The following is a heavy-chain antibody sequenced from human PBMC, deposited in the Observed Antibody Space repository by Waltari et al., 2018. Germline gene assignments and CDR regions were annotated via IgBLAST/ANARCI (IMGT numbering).Heavy chain of an antibody. CDR1: GYSFTDYY. CDR3: AYRXGXCTXRVCYPPQGFDX. Sequence: QVXXVQSXAXVKKXGASVRVSCXPSGYSFTDYYMHWVRQTPGKGLEWMGXINPNXGVTKXAQKFXGRVAMTRDTXITTAYMELRSLRSDDTXVYYCAYRXGXCTXRVCYPPQGFDXWGQGTLVFVSS. D-gene: IGHD2-8*01. J-gene: IGHJ4*02. CDR2: INPNXGVT. V-gene: IGHV1-2*02.